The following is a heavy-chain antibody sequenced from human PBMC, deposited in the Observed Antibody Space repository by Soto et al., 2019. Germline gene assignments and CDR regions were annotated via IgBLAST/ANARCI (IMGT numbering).Heavy chain of an antibody. V-gene: IGHV3-9*01. J-gene: IGHJ4*02. CDR1: GFTFHDYA. CDR2: ITWNSGSI. Sequence: GGSLRLSCAASGFTFHDYAIHWVRQAPGKGLEWVSGITWNSGSIHYADSVRGRFTISRDNAKNSLYLQMNSLRAEDTAFYYCAKDVWSGRMSAADFYFDSWGQGTLVTGSS. D-gene: IGHD3-3*01. CDR3: AKDVWSGRMSAADFYFDS.